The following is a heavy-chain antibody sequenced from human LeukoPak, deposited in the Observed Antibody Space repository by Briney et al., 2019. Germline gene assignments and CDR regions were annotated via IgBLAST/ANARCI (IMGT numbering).Heavy chain of an antibody. J-gene: IGHJ4*02. CDR3: ARSQNYYGSGDY. CDR1: GDSVSNGNYY. D-gene: IGHD3-10*01. Sequence: PSEALSLTCTVSGDSVSNGNYYWSWLRQPPGKALEWIGYIYYTGKTYYNPSLEGRVTILVDTSRNHFSVKLSSVTAADTAVYYCARSQNYYGSGDYWSQGTLVTVSS. V-gene: IGHV4-61*03. CDR2: IYYTGKT.